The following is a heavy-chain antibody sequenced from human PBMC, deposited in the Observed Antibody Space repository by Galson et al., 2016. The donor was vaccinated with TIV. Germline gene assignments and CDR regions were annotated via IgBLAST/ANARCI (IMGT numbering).Heavy chain of an antibody. CDR2: IEEDGSET. V-gene: IGHV3-7*01. J-gene: IGHJ4*02. D-gene: IGHD3-16*02. CDR3: FIGHYSDS. CDR1: GLAFRSFW. Sequence: SLRLSCAASGLAFRSFWMSWVRQAPGKGLEWVANIEEDGSETYYVDSVKGRFTISRDNAKNSLHLQMNSLRAEDTAVYYCFIGHYSDSWGQGTLVTVSS.